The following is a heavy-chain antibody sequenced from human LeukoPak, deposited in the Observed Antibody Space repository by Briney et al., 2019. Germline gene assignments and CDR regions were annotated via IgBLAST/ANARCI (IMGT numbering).Heavy chain of an antibody. Sequence: PGGSLRLSCAPSGFTFRSYSMNWVRQAPGKGLEWVSSISSSSSYIYYADSVKGRFTISRDNAKNSLYLQMNSLRAEDTAVYYCARGGTYYYDSSGNTFDPWGQGTLVTVSS. D-gene: IGHD3-22*01. V-gene: IGHV3-21*01. J-gene: IGHJ5*02. CDR2: ISSSSSYI. CDR3: ARGGTYYYDSSGNTFDP. CDR1: GFTFRSYS.